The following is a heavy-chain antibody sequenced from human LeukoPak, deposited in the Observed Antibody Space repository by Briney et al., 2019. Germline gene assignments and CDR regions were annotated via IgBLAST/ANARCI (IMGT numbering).Heavy chain of an antibody. V-gene: IGHV3-23*01. Sequence: RGSLRLSCVVSGFTFSSYAMSWVRQAPVKGLEWVSAISGSGGSTYYADSVKGRFTISRDNSKNTLYVQMNSLRAEDTAVYYCAKGVGTFDYWGQGTLVTVSS. CDR1: GFTFSSYA. CDR2: ISGSGGST. J-gene: IGHJ4*02. D-gene: IGHD2-21*02. CDR3: AKGVGTFDY.